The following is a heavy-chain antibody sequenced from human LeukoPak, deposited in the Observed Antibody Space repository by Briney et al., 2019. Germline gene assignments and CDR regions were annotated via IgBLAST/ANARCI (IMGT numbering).Heavy chain of an antibody. D-gene: IGHD6-13*01. Sequence: GASVKVSCKASGYTFTSYYMHWVRQAPGQGLEWMGIINPSGGSTSYAQKFQGRVTMTRDTSTSTVYMELSSLRSEDTAVYYCARDLPHRHFIAAAGLLDYWGQGTLVTVSS. V-gene: IGHV1-46*01. CDR1: GYTFTSYY. J-gene: IGHJ4*02. CDR2: INPSGGST. CDR3: ARDLPHRHFIAAAGLLDY.